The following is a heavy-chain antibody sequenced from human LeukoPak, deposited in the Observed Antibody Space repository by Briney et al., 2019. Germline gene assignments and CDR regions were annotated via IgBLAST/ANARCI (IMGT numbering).Heavy chain of an antibody. V-gene: IGHV3-20*04. CDR1: GFTFDDYG. CDR3: ARGKAMVRGVYYYYYYMDV. Sequence: PGGSLRLSCAASGFTFDDYGMSWVRQAPGKGLEWVSGINWNGGSTGYADSVKGRFTISRDNAKNSLYLQMNSLRAEDTALYYCARGKAMVRGVYYYYYYMDVWGKGTTVTVSS. CDR2: INWNGGST. J-gene: IGHJ6*03. D-gene: IGHD3-10*01.